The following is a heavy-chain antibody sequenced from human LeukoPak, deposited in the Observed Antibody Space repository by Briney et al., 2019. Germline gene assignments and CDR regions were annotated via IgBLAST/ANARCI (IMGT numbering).Heavy chain of an antibody. V-gene: IGHV3-15*01. D-gene: IGHD3-10*01. CDR3: TTDSGLTMVRGLPFDY. CDR2: IKSKTDGGTA. Sequence: GGSLRLSCAASGFTFRNAWMSWVRQAPGKGLEWVGLIKSKTDGGTADYAAHVKGRFFITSDDSQNTLYLQMNSLKTEDTALDYYTTDSGLTMVRGLPFDYWGQGTLVTVSS. CDR1: GFTFRNAW. J-gene: IGHJ4*02.